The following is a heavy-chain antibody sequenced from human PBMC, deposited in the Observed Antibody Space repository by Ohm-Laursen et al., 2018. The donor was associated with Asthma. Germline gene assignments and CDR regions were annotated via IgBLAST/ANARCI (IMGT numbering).Heavy chain of an antibody. V-gene: IGHV3-30*03. CDR3: ARDVMEWYLPAFDF. Sequence: SLRLSCAASGYTFSRYSIHWVRQAPGKGLEWVAVGGSYYDGGLKYYADSVNGRFTVSRDDSKNALYLQMNSLRPDDTAVYYCARDVMEWYLPAFDFWGQGTLVTVSS. CDR2: GGSYYDGGLK. J-gene: IGHJ4*02. CDR1: GYTFSRYS. D-gene: IGHD3-3*01.